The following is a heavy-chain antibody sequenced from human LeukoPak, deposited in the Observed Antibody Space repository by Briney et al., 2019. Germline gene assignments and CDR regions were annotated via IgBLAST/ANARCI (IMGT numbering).Heavy chain of an antibody. CDR1: GYTFSSYY. CDR2: INPSGNDT. J-gene: IGHJ4*02. V-gene: IGHV1-46*03. CDR3: AGRVSGSYLGPLDF. Sequence: ASVKVSCKASGYTFSSYYMHWVQQAPGQALEWIGIINPSGNDTSYAQKFQGRVTMTRDTSTSTVYMELRSLRCEDTAMYYCAGRVSGSYLGPLDFWGQGTLVSVSS. D-gene: IGHD1-26*01.